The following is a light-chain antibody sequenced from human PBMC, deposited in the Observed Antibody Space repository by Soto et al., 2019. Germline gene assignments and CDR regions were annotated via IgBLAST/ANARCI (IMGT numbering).Light chain of an antibody. Sequence: QSVLTQPASVSGSPGQSITISCTGTSSDVGNYNLVSWYQQHPGKAPKLMIYEVSKRPSGVSNRFSGSKSGNTASLTISGLQAEDEADYYCCSYAGSRFYVFGTGTKLTVL. J-gene: IGLJ1*01. CDR2: EVS. CDR1: SSDVGNYNL. CDR3: CSYAGSRFYV. V-gene: IGLV2-23*02.